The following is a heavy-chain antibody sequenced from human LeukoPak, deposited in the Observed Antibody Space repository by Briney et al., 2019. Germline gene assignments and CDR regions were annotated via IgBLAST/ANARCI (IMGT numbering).Heavy chain of an antibody. V-gene: IGHV3-23*01. J-gene: IGHJ3*02. CDR1: GFTFSSYA. Sequence: PGGSLRLSCAASGFTFSSYAMSWVRQAPGKGLEWVSAISGSGGSTYYADSVKGRFTISRDNSKNTLYPQMNSLRAEDTAVYYCAKQIAMIVEAFDIWGQGTMVTVSS. D-gene: IGHD3-22*01. CDR3: AKQIAMIVEAFDI. CDR2: ISGSGGST.